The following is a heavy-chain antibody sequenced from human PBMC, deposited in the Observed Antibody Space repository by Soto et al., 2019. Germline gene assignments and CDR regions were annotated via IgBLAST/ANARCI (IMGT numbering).Heavy chain of an antibody. V-gene: IGHV4-4*02. CDR2: IFHDGST. D-gene: IGHD1-1*01. CDR1: GASISSGSW. Sequence: QVHLQESGPGLVKPSGTLSLTCAVSGASISSGSWWSWVRQPPGKGLEWIGEIFHDGSTNYNPSLKSRVTMSVDKSKNYFSLVLTSVTAADTALYYCARDEYNDSSDWGQGTLVTVSS. CDR3: ARDEYNDSSD. J-gene: IGHJ4*02.